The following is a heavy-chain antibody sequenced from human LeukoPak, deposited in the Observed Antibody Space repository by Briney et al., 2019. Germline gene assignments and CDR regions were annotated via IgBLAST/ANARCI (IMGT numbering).Heavy chain of an antibody. CDR3: AREYSSSSGRRAFDI. V-gene: IGHV4-59*08. Sequence: PSETLSLTCTVSGGSISGYYWSWIRQPPGKGLEWIGDVYYSGSTNYNPSLKSRLTISIDTSENQFSLKLSSVTAADTAVYYCAREYSSSSGRRAFDIWGQGTMVTVSS. D-gene: IGHD6-6*01. CDR2: VYYSGST. J-gene: IGHJ3*02. CDR1: GGSISGYY.